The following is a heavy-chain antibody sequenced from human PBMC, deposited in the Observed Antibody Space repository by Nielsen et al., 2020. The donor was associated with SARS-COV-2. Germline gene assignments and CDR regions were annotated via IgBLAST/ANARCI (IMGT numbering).Heavy chain of an antibody. Sequence: GESLKISCAASGFTFSSYAMSWVRQAPGKGLERVSSISSSSSYIYYADSVKGRFTISRDNAKNSLYLQMNSLRAEDTAVYYCARVIAAAGPVAYWGQGTLVTVSS. CDR2: ISSSSSYI. CDR3: ARVIAAAGPVAY. J-gene: IGHJ4*02. V-gene: IGHV3-21*01. D-gene: IGHD6-13*01. CDR1: GFTFSSYA.